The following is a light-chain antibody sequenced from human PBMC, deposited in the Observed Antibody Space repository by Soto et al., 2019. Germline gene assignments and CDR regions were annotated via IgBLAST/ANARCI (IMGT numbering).Light chain of an antibody. CDR1: ISDVGGYNY. CDR3: SSYTSSSTYV. V-gene: IGLV2-14*03. Sequence: QSALTQPASVSGSPGQSITISCTGTISDVGGYNYVSWYQQHPGKAPKLMIFDVSNRHSGVSNRFSGSKSGYTASLTISGLQAEDEADYYCSSYTSSSTYVFGTGTKLTVL. J-gene: IGLJ1*01. CDR2: DVS.